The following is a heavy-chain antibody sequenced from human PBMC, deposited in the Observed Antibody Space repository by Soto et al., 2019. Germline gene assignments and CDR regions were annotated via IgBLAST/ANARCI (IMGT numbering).Heavy chain of an antibody. CDR3: VGGQYYFDY. D-gene: IGHD3-10*01. V-gene: IGHV3-30*03. J-gene: IGHJ4*02. Sequence: QVQLVESGGGVVQPGRSLGLSCAASGFPFTTYGMHWVREGPGKGLDWVAAISYDGSNKFYADSVKGRFTIPRDNSKTTLYLQMNSLRPEDTALYYCVGGQYYFDYRGQGTLVIVSS. CDR2: ISYDGSNK. CDR1: GFPFTTYG.